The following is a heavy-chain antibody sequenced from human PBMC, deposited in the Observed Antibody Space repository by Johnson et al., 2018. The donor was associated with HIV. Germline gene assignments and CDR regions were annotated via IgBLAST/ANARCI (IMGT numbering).Heavy chain of an antibody. J-gene: IGHJ3*02. D-gene: IGHD3-22*01. CDR2: ISYDGRNK. CDR3: ARDWDDTAFDI. Sequence: AMHWVRQAPGKGLEWEAIISYDGRNKYYADSVKGRFTISRDNSKNTLYLQMNSLRAEDTAVYYCARDWDDTAFDIWGQGTMVTVSS. V-gene: IGHV3-30-3*01. CDR1: A.